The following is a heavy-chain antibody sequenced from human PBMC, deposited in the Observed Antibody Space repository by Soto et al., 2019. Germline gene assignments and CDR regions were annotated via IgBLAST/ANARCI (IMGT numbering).Heavy chain of an antibody. J-gene: IGHJ6*02. CDR2: IYYSGST. V-gene: IGHV4-31*03. CDR1: GGSMSSGVYY. Sequence: TPSLGCTVSGGSMSSGVYYWTWIRQHPGKGLEWIGYIYYSGSTYYNPSLKSRVTISVDTSKNQFSLKLSSVTAADTAVYYCASVEGYYYGMDVWGQGTTVTVSS. CDR3: ASVEGYYYGMDV. D-gene: IGHD3-3*01.